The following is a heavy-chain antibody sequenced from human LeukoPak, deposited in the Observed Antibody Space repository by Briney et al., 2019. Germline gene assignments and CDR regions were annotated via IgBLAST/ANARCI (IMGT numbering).Heavy chain of an antibody. D-gene: IGHD6-19*01. CDR1: GGSISSTNYY. CDR3: AKKTDRLGAFDI. Sequence: SETLSLTCTVSGGSISSTNYYWGWIRQPPGKGLEWIGSIYYSGSTNYNPSLKSRVTISVDTSKNQFSLKLSSVTAADTAVYYCAKKTDRLGAFDIWGQGTMVTVSS. J-gene: IGHJ3*02. CDR2: IYYSGST. V-gene: IGHV4-39*07.